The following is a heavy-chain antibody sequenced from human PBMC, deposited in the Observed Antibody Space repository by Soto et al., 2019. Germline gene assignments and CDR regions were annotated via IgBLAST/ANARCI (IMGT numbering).Heavy chain of an antibody. V-gene: IGHV1-69*01. D-gene: IGHD3-16*01. Sequence: QVQLVQSGAEVKRPGASVKVSCKASGGSFSTSAISWVRQSPGEGLEWMGGIVPTFETANYAQKFQGRVTITADEGTSTAYMELSSLRSEDTAVYYCATLPLGSCDPNSNDYWGQGTLVTVSS. CDR2: IVPTFETA. J-gene: IGHJ4*02. CDR3: ATLPLGSCDPNSNDY. CDR1: GGSFSTSA.